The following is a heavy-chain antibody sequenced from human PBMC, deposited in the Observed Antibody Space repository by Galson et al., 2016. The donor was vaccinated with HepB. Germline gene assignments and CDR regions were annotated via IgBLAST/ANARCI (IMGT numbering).Heavy chain of an antibody. D-gene: IGHD3-10*01. V-gene: IGHV3-23*01. J-gene: IGHJ4*02. Sequence: SLRLSCAASGFTFSSYAMVWVRQAPGKGLEWISAISGSRGNTYYADFVKGRFTISRDNSKNTVYLQMSSLRVDDTAVYYCAKVGWREYDGYWGQGTLVTVSS. CDR1: GFTFSSYA. CDR2: ISGSRGNT. CDR3: AKVGWREYDGY.